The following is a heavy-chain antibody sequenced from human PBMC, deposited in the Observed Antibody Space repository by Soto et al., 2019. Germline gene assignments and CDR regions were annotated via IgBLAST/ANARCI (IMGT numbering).Heavy chain of an antibody. CDR3: AKDREWESYILGAFDI. D-gene: IGHD1-26*01. V-gene: IGHV1-2*02. CDR1: GYTFTDFY. Sequence: ASVKVSCKASGYTFTDFYIHWVRQAPGHGLEWVGWINPSRGGTNYAQKFQDRVSVTADTSTSTAYMEFSRLRSDDTAVYYCAKDREWESYILGAFDIWGQGTMVTVSS. J-gene: IGHJ3*02. CDR2: INPSRGGT.